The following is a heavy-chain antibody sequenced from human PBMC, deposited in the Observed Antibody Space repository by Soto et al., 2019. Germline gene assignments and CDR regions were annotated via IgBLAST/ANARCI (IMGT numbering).Heavy chain of an antibody. D-gene: IGHD2-8*01. CDR2: VSANNGHT. Sequence: WASVKVSCKASGYSFTSYGLNWVRQAPGQGLEWMGWVSANNGHTNYAQNLQGRVSMTTDTSTSTAYMELRGLTFDDTAVYYCARDIESVTAKHFFYYYAMDVWGQGTTVTVSS. V-gene: IGHV1-18*01. J-gene: IGHJ6*02. CDR1: GYSFTSYG. CDR3: ARDIESVTAKHFFYYYAMDV.